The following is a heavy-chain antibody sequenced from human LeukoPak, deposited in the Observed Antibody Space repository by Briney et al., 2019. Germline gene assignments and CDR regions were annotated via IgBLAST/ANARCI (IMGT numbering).Heavy chain of an antibody. CDR2: ITGSGGRT. V-gene: IGHV3-23*01. J-gene: IGHJ4*02. CDR1: GFTFSTYG. Sequence: GGSLRLSCVASGFTFSTYGMSWVRQAPGKGLEWVSVITGSGGRTYYADSVKGRFTISRDNSKNTLYLQMNSLRAEDTAVYYCAKKDFLTGYYNHFDYWGQGTLVTVSS. D-gene: IGHD3-9*01. CDR3: AKKDFLTGYYNHFDY.